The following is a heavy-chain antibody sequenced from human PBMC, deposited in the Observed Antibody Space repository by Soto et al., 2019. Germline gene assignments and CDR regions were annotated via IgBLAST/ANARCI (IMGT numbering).Heavy chain of an antibody. J-gene: IGHJ4*02. CDR2: ISAYNGNT. CDR1: GYTFTGYA. V-gene: IGHV1-18*01. Sequence: QVRLVQSGAEVKKPGASVKVACRTSGYTFTGYAFSWVRQAPGQGLEWMGWISAYNGNTKYAQRFQDRLTMTTDTSTSTAYMELRSLTSDDTAVYYCARCSTGYVDYGLSLGYWGQGTLVTVSS. D-gene: IGHD4-17*01. CDR3: ARCSTGYVDYGLSLGY.